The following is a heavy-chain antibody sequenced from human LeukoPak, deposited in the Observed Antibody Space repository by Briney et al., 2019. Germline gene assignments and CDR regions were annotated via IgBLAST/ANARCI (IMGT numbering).Heavy chain of an antibody. CDR2: ISSSSSSM. J-gene: IGHJ4*02. Sequence: GGSLRLSCAASGFTFSSYSMNWVRQAPGKGLEWVSYISSSSSSMYYADSVKGRFTISRDNAKNSLYLQMNSLRAEDTAMYYCAREGSGWDFDYWGQGTLVTVSS. CDR1: GFTFSSYS. CDR3: AREGSGWDFDY. V-gene: IGHV3-48*01. D-gene: IGHD6-25*01.